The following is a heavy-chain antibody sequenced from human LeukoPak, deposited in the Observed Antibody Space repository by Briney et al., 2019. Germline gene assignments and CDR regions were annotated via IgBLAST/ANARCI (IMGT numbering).Heavy chain of an antibody. CDR2: IYYSGRT. CDR3: ASWAYYGSGSYHDY. V-gene: IGHV4-39*07. Sequence: IPSETLSLTCTVSGGSISSSNYYWGWIRQPPGKGLECIGSIYYSGRTYYNPSFKSRVTISVNTSKNQFSLKLSSVTAADTAVYYCASWAYYGSGSYHDYWGQGTLVTVSS. J-gene: IGHJ4*02. D-gene: IGHD3-10*01. CDR1: GGSISSSNYY.